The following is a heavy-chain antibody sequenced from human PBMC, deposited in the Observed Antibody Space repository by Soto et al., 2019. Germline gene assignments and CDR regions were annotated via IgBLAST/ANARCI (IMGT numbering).Heavy chain of an antibody. Sequence: GGSLRLSCAASGFTFSDYYMSWIRQAPGTGLEWVSYISSSSGYIIYADSVKGRFTISRDNAKNSLYLQMNSLRAEDTAVYYCARDPFYYYMDVWGKGTKVTVSS. J-gene: IGHJ6*03. V-gene: IGHV3-11*06. CDR3: ARDPFYYYMDV. CDR2: ISSSSGYI. CDR1: GFTFSDYY.